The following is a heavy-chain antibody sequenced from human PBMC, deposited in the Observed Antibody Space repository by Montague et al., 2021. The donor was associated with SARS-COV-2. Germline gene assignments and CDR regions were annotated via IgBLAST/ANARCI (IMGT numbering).Heavy chain of an antibody. V-gene: IGHV2-5*02. CDR1: GFSLSTSGVG. CDR2: IYWDDDN. Sequence: PALVKPTQTLTLTCTFSGFSLSTSGVGVGWIHQPPGKALEWLALIYWDDDNRYSPSLKSRPTITKDASKNQVALTMTNMDPVDTATYYCAHRRPLWGYFDYWGQGTLVTVSS. CDR3: AHRRPLWGYFDY. J-gene: IGHJ4*02. D-gene: IGHD7-27*01.